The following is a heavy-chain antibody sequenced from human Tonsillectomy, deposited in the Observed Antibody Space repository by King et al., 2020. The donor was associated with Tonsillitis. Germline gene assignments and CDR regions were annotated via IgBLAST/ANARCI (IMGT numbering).Heavy chain of an antibody. V-gene: IGHV3-11*05. CDR2: ISSSSSYT. J-gene: IGHJ6*03. CDR1: GFTFSDYY. CDR3: ARAQQDIVVVPAAMAPDYYYYYYMDV. D-gene: IGHD2-2*01. Sequence: VQLVESGGGLVKPGGSLRLSCAASGFTFSDYYMSWIRQAPGKGLEWVSYISSSSSYTNYADSVKGRFTISRDNAKNSLYLQMNSLRAEDTAVYYCARAQQDIVVVPAAMAPDYYYYYYMDVWGTGTTVTVSS.